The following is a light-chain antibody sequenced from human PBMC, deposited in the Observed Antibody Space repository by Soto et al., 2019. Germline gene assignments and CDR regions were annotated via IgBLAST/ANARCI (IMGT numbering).Light chain of an antibody. CDR2: DAS. CDR1: QSFSGY. Sequence: DILLTQSPATLSLSPGERATLSCRASQSFSGYLAWYQQKPGQAPRLLIYDASKRATGIPARFSGRGSGTDFTLTISSLEPEDFAVDYCQQRSSWPPVITFGQGTRLEMK. J-gene: IGKJ5*01. CDR3: QQRSSWPPVIT. V-gene: IGKV3-11*01.